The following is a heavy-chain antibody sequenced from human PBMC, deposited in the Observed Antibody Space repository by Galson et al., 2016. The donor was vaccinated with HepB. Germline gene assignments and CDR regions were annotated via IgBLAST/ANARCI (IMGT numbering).Heavy chain of an antibody. CDR1: GLTLYA. Sequence: SLRLSCAASGLTLYAMHWVRQAPGKGLEFVSAISSNGAGTYYPDSVKGRISMTTDTSTSTGYMELRNLTSDDTAVYYCTRFVINVDHWELLRSFDHWGRGTLVTVSS. CDR2: ISSNGAGT. J-gene: IGHJ4*02. V-gene: IGHV3-64*04. D-gene: IGHD1-26*01. CDR3: TRFVINVDHWELLRSFDH.